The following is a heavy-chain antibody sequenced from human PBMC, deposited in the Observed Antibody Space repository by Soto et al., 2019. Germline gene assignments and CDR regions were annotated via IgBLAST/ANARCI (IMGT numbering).Heavy chain of an antibody. CDR2: ISWNSGSI. V-gene: IGHV3-9*01. CDR1: GFTFDDYA. CDR3: AKDIRKVTYYYHAMDV. D-gene: IGHD2-21*02. Sequence: HPGGSLRLSCAASGFTFDDYAMHWVRQAPGKGLEWVSGISWNSGSIDYADSVKGRFTISRDNAKNSLYLQMNSLRAEDTALYYCAKDIRKVTYYYHAMDVWGQGTTVTVSS. J-gene: IGHJ6*02.